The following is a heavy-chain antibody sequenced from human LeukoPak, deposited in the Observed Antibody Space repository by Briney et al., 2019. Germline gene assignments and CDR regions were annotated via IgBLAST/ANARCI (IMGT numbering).Heavy chain of an antibody. CDR2: ISAYNGNT. CDR3: ARDHPLDYYDSSGYYYWDY. CDR1: GYTFTSYG. J-gene: IGHJ4*02. V-gene: IGHV1-18*01. D-gene: IGHD3-22*01. Sequence: GASVKVSCKASGYTFTSYGISWVRQAPGQGLEWMEWISAYNGNTNYAQKLQGRVTMTTDTSTSTAYMELRSLRSDDTAVYYCARDHPLDYYDSSGYYYWDYWGQGTLVTVSS.